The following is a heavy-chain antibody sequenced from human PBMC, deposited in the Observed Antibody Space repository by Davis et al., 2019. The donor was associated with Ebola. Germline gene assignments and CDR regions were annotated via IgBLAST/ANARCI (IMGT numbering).Heavy chain of an antibody. CDR1: GFTFSNYD. V-gene: IGHV3-48*02. J-gene: IGHJ4*02. CDR3: VREWFGETD. Sequence: GESLKISFAASGFTFSNYDMNWVRQAPGKGLEWVSNINAGSSRKSYADSVKGRFTISRDNAKNSLYLQMNSLGDEDTAVYYCVREWFGETDWGQGTLVTVSS. CDR2: INAGSSRK. D-gene: IGHD3-10*01.